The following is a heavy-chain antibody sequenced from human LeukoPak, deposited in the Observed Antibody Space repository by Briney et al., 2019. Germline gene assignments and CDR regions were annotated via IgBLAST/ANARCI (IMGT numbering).Heavy chain of an antibody. V-gene: IGHV5-51*01. CDR2: IYPGDSDT. CDR3: ARHALSSSWYRTVNWFDP. CDR1: GYSFTRYW. J-gene: IGHJ5*02. Sequence: GESLKISCKGSGYSFTRYWIGWVRLMPGKGLEWMGIIYPGDSDTRYSPSFQGQVTISADKSISTAYLQWSSLKASDTAMYYCARHALSSSWYRTVNWFDPWGQGTLVTVSS. D-gene: IGHD6-13*01.